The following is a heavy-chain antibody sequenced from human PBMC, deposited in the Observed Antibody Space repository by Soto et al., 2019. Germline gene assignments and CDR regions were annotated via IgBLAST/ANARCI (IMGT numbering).Heavy chain of an antibody. CDR2: INPNSGGT. CDR3: TSYTAVAGTLDFHY. D-gene: IGHD6-19*01. CDR1: GYTFTGYY. J-gene: IGHJ4*02. Sequence: WASVKVSCKASGYTFTGYYMHWVRQAPGQGLEWMGWINPNSGGTNYAQKFQGRVTMTRDTSISTAYMELSRLRSDDTAVYYCTSYTAVAGTLDFHYWGQGTLVNVS. V-gene: IGHV1-2*02.